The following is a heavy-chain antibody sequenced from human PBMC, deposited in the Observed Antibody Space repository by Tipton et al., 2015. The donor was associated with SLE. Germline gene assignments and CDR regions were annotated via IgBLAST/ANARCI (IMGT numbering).Heavy chain of an antibody. Sequence: TLSLTCTVSGASISNDDHYWTWIRQHPEKGLEWIGYIYYSGTTYYNPSLRSRITMSVDTSTNQFTLNLSSMTAADTALYYCARSRGSDYWWFAPWGQGTLVTVSP. CDR3: ARSRGSDYWWFAP. V-gene: IGHV4-31*03. CDR2: IYYSGTT. CDR1: GASISNDDHY. J-gene: IGHJ5*02. D-gene: IGHD4-17*01.